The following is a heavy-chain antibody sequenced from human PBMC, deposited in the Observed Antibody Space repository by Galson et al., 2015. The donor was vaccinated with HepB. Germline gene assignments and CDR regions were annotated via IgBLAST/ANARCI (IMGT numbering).Heavy chain of an antibody. J-gene: IGHJ3*02. CDR3: ARDYEDGYRRVGAFDI. V-gene: IGHV3-30-3*01. D-gene: IGHD5-24*01. CDR1: GFTFSSYA. Sequence: SLRLSCAASGFTFSSYAMHWVRQAPGKGLEWVAVISYDGSNKYYADSVKGRFTISRDNSKNTLYLQMNSLRAEDTAVYYCARDYEDGYRRVGAFDIWGQGTMVTVSS. CDR2: ISYDGSNK.